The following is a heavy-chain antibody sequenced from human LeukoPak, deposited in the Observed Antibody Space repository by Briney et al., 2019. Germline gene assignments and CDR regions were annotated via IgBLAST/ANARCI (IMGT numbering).Heavy chain of an antibody. CDR3: AKQVRGGGYYGMDV. CDR2: IRGSGGST. V-gene: IGHV3-23*01. CDR1: GFTFSSYD. Sequence: QPGGSLRLSCAASGFTFSSYDMTWVRQAPGKGLEWVSSIRGSGGSTFYADSVKGRFTISRDNSKNTLYLQMNSLRAEDTAVYYCAKQVRGGGYYGMDVWGQGTTVTVSS. D-gene: IGHD3-10*01. J-gene: IGHJ6*02.